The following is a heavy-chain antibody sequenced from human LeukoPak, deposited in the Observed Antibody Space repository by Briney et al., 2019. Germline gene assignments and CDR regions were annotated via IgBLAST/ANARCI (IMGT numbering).Heavy chain of an antibody. D-gene: IGHD2-21*01. Sequence: ASVKVSCKASGYTFTSYGISWVRQAPGQGLEWMGWISADNGNTNYAQKLQGRVTMTTDTSTSTAYMELRSLRSDDTAVYFCARCSGGDCYRPLDFWGQGILVTVSS. CDR1: GYTFTSYG. CDR3: ARCSGGDCYRPLDF. J-gene: IGHJ4*02. CDR2: ISADNGNT. V-gene: IGHV1-18*01.